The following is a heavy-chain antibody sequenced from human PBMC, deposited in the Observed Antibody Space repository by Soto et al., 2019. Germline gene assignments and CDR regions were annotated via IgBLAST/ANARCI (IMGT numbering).Heavy chain of an antibody. Sequence: EVQLVESGGALVQPGGSLRLSCAASGFKFSIYSMNWVRQAPGKGLEWSAYITSDTKTIKYADSVKGRFTISRDNAKNSVYLQMNSLSDEDMAVYYCARSVEGHFDYWGQGTVVTVSS. CDR1: GFKFSIYS. J-gene: IGHJ4*02. CDR3: ARSVEGHFDY. D-gene: IGHD6-19*01. CDR2: ITSDTKTI. V-gene: IGHV3-48*02.